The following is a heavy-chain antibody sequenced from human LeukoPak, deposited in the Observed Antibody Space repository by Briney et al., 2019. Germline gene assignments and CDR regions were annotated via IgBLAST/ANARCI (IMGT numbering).Heavy chain of an antibody. Sequence: PSQTLSLTCTVSGGSISSGDYYWSWIRQPPGKGLEWIGYIYYSGSTNYNPSLKSRVTISVDTSKNQFSLKLSSVTAADTAVYYCARVKGYYYDSSAQRTREYFDYWGQGTLVTVSS. D-gene: IGHD3-22*01. CDR1: GGSISSGDYY. J-gene: IGHJ4*02. V-gene: IGHV4-30-4*01. CDR3: ARVKGYYYDSSAQRTREYFDY. CDR2: IYYSGST.